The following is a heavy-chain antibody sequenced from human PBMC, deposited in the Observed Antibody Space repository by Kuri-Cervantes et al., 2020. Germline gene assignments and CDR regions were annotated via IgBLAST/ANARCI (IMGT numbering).Heavy chain of an antibody. Sequence: GESLKISCAASGFTFSSYSMNWVRQAPGKGLEWVSSISSSSSYIYYADSVKGRFTISRDNAKNSLYLQMNSLRAEDTAAYYCARELYCSGGSCYSYYYYGMDVWGQGTTVTVSS. D-gene: IGHD2-15*01. CDR2: ISSSSSYI. J-gene: IGHJ6*02. CDR1: GFTFSSYS. V-gene: IGHV3-21*01. CDR3: ARELYCSGGSCYSYYYYGMDV.